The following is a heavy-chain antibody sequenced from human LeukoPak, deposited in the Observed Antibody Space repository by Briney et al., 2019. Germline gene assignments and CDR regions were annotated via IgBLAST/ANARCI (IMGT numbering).Heavy chain of an antibody. CDR1: GGSFSGYY. J-gene: IGHJ4*02. CDR2: INHSGST. V-gene: IGHV4-34*01. D-gene: IGHD6-13*01. Sequence: SETLSLTCAVYGGSFSGYYWSSIRQPPGKGLEWIGEINHSGSTNYNPSLKSRVTISVDTSKNQFSLKLSSVTAADTAVYYCARLRGYQRTPISSSWYSGYYFDYWGQGTLVTVSS. CDR3: ARLRGYQRTPISSSWYSGYYFDY.